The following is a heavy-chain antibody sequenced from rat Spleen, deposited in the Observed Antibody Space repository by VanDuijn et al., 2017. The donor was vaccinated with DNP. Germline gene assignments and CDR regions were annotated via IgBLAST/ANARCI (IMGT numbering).Heavy chain of an antibody. CDR2: ISPSGNNT. D-gene: IGHD1-2*01. CDR1: GFTFSNFG. CDR3: VAYYYGSYIYFDY. J-gene: IGHJ2*01. Sequence: EVQLVESGGGLVQPGRSLKLSCAASGFTFSNFGMHWIRQAPTKGLEWVASISPSGNNTYYRDSVKGRFTISRDDAKSSIYLQMNSLKSEDTATYYCVAYYYGSYIYFDYWGHGVMVTVSS. V-gene: IGHV5-19*01.